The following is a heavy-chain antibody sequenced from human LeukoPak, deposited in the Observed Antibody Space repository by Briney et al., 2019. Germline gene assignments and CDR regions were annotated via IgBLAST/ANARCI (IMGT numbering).Heavy chain of an antibody. CDR1: GGSISSGSYD. V-gene: IGHV4-61*02. D-gene: IGHD6-19*01. CDR3: ARDTGIAVAGSYWFDP. J-gene: IGHJ5*02. Sequence: PSQTLSLTCTVSGGSISSGSYDWGWIRQTAGKGLEWIGRIYTSGSTNYNPSPKSRVTISVDTSKNPFSLKLSSVTAADTAVYYCARDTGIAVAGSYWFDPWGQGTLVTVSS. CDR2: IYTSGST.